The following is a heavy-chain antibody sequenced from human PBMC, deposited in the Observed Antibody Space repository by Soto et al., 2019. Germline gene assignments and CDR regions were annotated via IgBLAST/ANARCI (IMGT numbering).Heavy chain of an antibody. Sequence: GGSLRLSCAASGFTFSSYGMHWVRQAPGKGLEWVAVIWYDGSNKYYADSVKGRFTISRDNSKNTLYLQMNSLRAEDTAVYYCARDEGVYYDFWSGAVDYWGQGTLVTVSS. V-gene: IGHV3-33*01. D-gene: IGHD3-3*01. CDR3: ARDEGVYYDFWSGAVDY. CDR2: IWYDGSNK. CDR1: GFTFSSYG. J-gene: IGHJ4*02.